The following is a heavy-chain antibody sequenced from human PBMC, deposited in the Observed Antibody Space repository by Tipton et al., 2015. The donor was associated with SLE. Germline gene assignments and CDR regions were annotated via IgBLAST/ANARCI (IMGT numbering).Heavy chain of an antibody. CDR1: EFDFGNNA. D-gene: IGHD2-15*01. V-gene: IGHV3-49*02. CDR3: AKVVSSEDIIGLGFDS. J-gene: IGHJ4*02. CDR2: IRSKADGGTA. Sequence: LRLSCRASEFDFGNNAMSWVRQAPGKGLEWVGSIRSKADGGTAQYAASVKGRFTISRDDWKSFVYLEMNGLKSEDSALYYCAKVVSSEDIIGLGFDSWGPGTLLTVSS.